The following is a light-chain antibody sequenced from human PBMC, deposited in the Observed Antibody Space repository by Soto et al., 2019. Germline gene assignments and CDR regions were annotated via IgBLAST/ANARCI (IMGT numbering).Light chain of an antibody. CDR1: QDMSNY. J-gene: IGKJ4*01. CDR2: TAS. CDR3: QQYDNLPLT. Sequence: DLQMTQSPSSLSASVGDRVTITCQASQDMSNYLNWYQQKPGKAPKLLIYTASNLETGVPTRFSGSGYGTDFTFPISSLQPEDIATYYCQQYDNLPLTFGGGTKVEIK. V-gene: IGKV1-33*01.